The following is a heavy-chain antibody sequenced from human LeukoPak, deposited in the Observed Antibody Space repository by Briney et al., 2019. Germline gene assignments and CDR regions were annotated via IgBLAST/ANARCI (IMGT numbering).Heavy chain of an antibody. CDR1: GGSFSGYY. CDR3: ASRLRGDYYYYYMDV. V-gene: IGHV4-34*01. CDR2: INHSGST. Sequence: PSETLSLTCAVYGGSFSGYYWSWIRQPPGKGLEWIGEINHSGSTNYNPSLKSRVTISVDTSKNQFSLKLSSVTAADTAVYYCASRLRGDYYYYYMDVWGEGTTVTVSS. D-gene: IGHD5-12*01. J-gene: IGHJ6*03.